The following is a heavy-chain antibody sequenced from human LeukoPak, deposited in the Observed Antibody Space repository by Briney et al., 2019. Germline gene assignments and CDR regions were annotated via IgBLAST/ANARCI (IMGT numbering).Heavy chain of an antibody. V-gene: IGHV4-59*08. D-gene: IGHD6-13*01. CDR1: GGSISSYF. CDR2: VSYSGST. CDR3: ARISIEAAAGTAWFDP. J-gene: IGHJ5*02. Sequence: SETLSLTCTVSGGSISSYFWSWIRQPPGKGLEWIGYVSYSGSTNYNPSLKSRVTISVDTSKNQFSLKLSSVTAADTAVYYCARISIEAAAGTAWFDPWGQGTLVTVSS.